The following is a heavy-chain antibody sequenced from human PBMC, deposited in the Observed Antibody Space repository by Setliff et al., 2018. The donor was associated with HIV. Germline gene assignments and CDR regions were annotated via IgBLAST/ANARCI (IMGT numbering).Heavy chain of an antibody. D-gene: IGHD1-26*01. J-gene: IGHJ6*02. CDR1: GFTFSGYG. CDR3: AKDDVVGVSVVRMDV. CDR2: IRYDGSNQ. Sequence: PGGSLRLSCAASGFTFSGYGMHWVRQAPGKGLEWVAFIRYDGSNQHYADSARGRFTISRDNSENTVYLQMNSLRTQDTAVYYCAKDDVVGVSVVRMDVWGQGTTVTVS. V-gene: IGHV3-30*02.